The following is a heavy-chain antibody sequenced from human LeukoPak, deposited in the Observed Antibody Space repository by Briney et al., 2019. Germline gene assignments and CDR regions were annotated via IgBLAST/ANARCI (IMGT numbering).Heavy chain of an antibody. V-gene: IGHV3-33*06. CDR1: GFTINDYG. J-gene: IGHJ4*02. D-gene: IGHD3-10*01. CDR2: MWHDGSSQ. CDR3: AKDLGFGELGLDY. Sequence: PGKSLRLSCAVSGFTINDYGVHWVRQAPGKGLEWVAVMWHDGSSQSYADSVKGRFTISRDNSKNTLYLQMNSLRAEDTAVYYCAKDLGFGELGLDYWGQGTLVTVSS.